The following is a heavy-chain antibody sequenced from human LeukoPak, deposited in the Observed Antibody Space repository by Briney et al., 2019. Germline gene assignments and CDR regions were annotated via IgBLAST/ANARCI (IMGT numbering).Heavy chain of an antibody. CDR1: GDSVSSNGVA. V-gene: IGHV6-1*01. J-gene: IGHJ4*02. Sequence: SQTLSLTCAISGDSVSSNGVAWNWIRQSPSRGLEWLGRTYYRSKWFNDYAVSVNSRITISPDISKNQFSLQLNSVTHEDTAVYFCARGAWRSFDYWGQGTLVTVTS. CDR3: ARGAWRSFDY. CDR2: TYYRSKWFN.